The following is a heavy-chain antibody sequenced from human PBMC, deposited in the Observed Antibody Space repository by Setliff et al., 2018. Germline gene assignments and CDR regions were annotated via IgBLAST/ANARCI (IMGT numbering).Heavy chain of an antibody. CDR2: ISSSSSYI. V-gene: IGHV3-21*01. D-gene: IGHD7-27*01. CDR1: GFTFSSYS. Sequence: GGSLRLSCAASGFTFSSYSMNWARQAPGKGLEWVSSISSSSSYIHYADSVKGRFTISRDNAKNSLYLQMNSLRAEDTAVYYCVRDLHWGFDYWGLGTLVTVSS. CDR3: VRDLHWGFDY. J-gene: IGHJ4*02.